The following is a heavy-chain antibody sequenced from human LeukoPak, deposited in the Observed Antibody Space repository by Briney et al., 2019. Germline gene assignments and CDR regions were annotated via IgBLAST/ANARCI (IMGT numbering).Heavy chain of an antibody. CDR3: AIGDGLGELSSSFDY. CDR2: ISSSSSYI. V-gene: IGHV3-21*01. J-gene: IGHJ4*02. D-gene: IGHD3-16*02. CDR1: GFTFSSYS. Sequence: GGSLRLSCAASGFTFSSYSMNWVRQAPGKGLEWVSSISSSSSYIYYADSVKGRFTISRDNSKNTLYLQMNSLRAEDTAVYYCAIGDGLGELSSSFDYWGQGTLVTVSS.